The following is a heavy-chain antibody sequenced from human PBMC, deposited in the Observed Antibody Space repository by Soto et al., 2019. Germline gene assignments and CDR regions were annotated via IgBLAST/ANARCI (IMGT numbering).Heavy chain of an antibody. Sequence: SETLSLTCAVYGGSFSGYYWSWIRQPPGKGLEWIGEINHSGSTNYNPSLKSRVTISVDTSKNQFSLKLSSVTAADTAVYYCARGEYSSSMRWFDPWGQGTLVTVSS. CDR2: INHSGST. V-gene: IGHV4-34*01. CDR1: GGSFSGYY. J-gene: IGHJ5*02. D-gene: IGHD6-6*01. CDR3: ARGEYSSSMRWFDP.